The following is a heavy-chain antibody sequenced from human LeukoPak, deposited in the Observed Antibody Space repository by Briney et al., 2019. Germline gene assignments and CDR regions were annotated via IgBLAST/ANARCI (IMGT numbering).Heavy chain of an antibody. J-gene: IGHJ4*02. D-gene: IGHD3-22*01. CDR3: ARCYYDSSGYPTQDY. V-gene: IGHV3-64*01. CDR1: GFTFSSYA. Sequence: GGSLRLSCAASGFTFSSYAMHWVRQAPGKGLEYVSAISSNGGSTYYANSVKGRFTISRDNSKNTLYLQMGSLRAEDMAMYYCARCYYDSSGYPTQDYWGQGTLVTVSS. CDR2: ISSNGGST.